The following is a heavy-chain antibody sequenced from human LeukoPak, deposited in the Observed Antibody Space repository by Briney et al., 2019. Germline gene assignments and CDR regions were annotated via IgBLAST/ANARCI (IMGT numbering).Heavy chain of an antibody. D-gene: IGHD3-22*01. J-gene: IGHJ4*02. Sequence: SETLSLTCAIYGGSIRNYYWSWIRQTPGKGLEWIGEINHSGSINYNPSLKSRVTISLDTSKNQFSLKLTSVAASDTAVYYCARDGDSWNYFDSWGQGTLVTVSS. CDR2: INHSGSI. V-gene: IGHV4-34*01. CDR1: GGSIRNYY. CDR3: ARDGDSWNYFDS.